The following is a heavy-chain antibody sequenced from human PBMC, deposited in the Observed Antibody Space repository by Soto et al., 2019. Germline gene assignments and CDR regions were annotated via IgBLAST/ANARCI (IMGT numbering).Heavy chain of an antibody. J-gene: IGHJ4*02. CDR2: ISGSGGGT. CDR1: GFTFSSYA. Sequence: GFLRLSCAASGFTFSSYAMSRVRQAPGKGLEWVSGISGSGGGTYYADSVKGRFTGARDNTTNTLYLPMNSLRAEDAAVYYCAKFGMAATKRSPPYCTDYWVQGALVTVS. V-gene: IGHV3-23*01. D-gene: IGHD3-16*01. CDR3: AKFGMAATKRSPPYCTDY.